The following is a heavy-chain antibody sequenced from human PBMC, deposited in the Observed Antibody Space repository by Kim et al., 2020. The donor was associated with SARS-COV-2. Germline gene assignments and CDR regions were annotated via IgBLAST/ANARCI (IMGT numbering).Heavy chain of an antibody. Sequence: GGSLRLSCAASGFTFSSYSMNWVRQAPGKGLEWVSSISSSSSYMYYADSVKGRFTISRDNAKNSLYLQMNSLRAEDTAVYYCARDLSYVVVVPAAIFDYWGQGTLVTVSS. V-gene: IGHV3-21*01. CDR1: GFTFSSYS. CDR2: ISSSSSYM. D-gene: IGHD2-2*01. CDR3: ARDLSYVVVVPAAIFDY. J-gene: IGHJ4*02.